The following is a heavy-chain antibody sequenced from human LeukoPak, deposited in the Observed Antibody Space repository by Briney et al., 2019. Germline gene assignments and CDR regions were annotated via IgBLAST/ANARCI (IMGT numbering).Heavy chain of an antibody. CDR3: ARGSMGYFDY. CDR2: IYASGST. D-gene: IGHD2/OR15-2a*01. J-gene: IGHJ4*02. CDR1: GGSISNYY. V-gene: IGHV4-4*07. Sequence: SETLSLTCTVSGGSISNYYWSWIRQPAGKELEWIGRIYASGSTNYNPSLKSRVTMSVDTSKNHFSLKLSSVTAADTALYYCARGSMGYFDYWGQGTLVSVSS.